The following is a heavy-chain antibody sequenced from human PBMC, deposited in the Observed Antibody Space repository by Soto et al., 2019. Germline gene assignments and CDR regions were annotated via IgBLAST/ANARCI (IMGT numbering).Heavy chain of an antibody. CDR3: ERGIAARRPLVGYYNYYGMDV. CDR2: INSDGSST. J-gene: IGHJ6*02. Sequence: GGSLRLSCAASGFTFSIYWMHWFRQAPGKGLVWVSRINSDGSSTSYADSVKGRFTISRDNAKNTLYLQMNSLRAEDTAVYYCERGIAARRPLVGYYNYYGMDVWGQGTTVTVPS. V-gene: IGHV3-74*01. CDR1: GFTFSIYW. D-gene: IGHD6-6*01.